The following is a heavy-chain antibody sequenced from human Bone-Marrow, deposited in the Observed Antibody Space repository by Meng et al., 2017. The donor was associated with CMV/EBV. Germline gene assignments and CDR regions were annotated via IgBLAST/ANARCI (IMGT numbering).Heavy chain of an antibody. CDR3: VKEFPRFWTDSNYFDS. Sequence: GESLKISCAASGFTVSNNYMNWVRQPPGKGLEWVSTISGSGGSTYYAHSVKGRFTISRDNSKNTLYLQMNSLRAEDTAVYYCVKEFPRFWTDSNYFDSWGQGPAVPVPS. CDR2: ISGSGGST. D-gene: IGHD3/OR15-3a*01. CDR1: GFTVSNNY. J-gene: IGHJ4*02. V-gene: IGHV3-23*01.